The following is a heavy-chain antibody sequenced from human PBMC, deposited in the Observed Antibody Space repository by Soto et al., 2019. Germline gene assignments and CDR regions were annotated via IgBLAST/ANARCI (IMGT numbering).Heavy chain of an antibody. D-gene: IGHD2-2*01. CDR2: ISAYNGDK. Sequence: QVPLVQSGAELKEPGASVKVSCKASGYTFTNYGLSWVRQAPGQGLEWMGWISAYNGDKYYAQKVQGRVTMTTDTSTRTAYMELRSMRSDDTAVYYCARDLCSSTSCKLDQWGQGILFTVSS. CDR1: GYTFTNYG. V-gene: IGHV1-18*04. J-gene: IGHJ4*02. CDR3: ARDLCSSTSCKLDQ.